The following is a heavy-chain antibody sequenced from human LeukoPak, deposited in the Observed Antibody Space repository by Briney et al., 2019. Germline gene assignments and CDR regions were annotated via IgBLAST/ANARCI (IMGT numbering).Heavy chain of an antibody. V-gene: IGHV3-30*19. CDR3: ARAVLNPYSGYGPIDY. CDR1: GFTFSSYG. Sequence: GGSLRLSCAASGFTFSSYGMHWVRQAPGKGLEWVAVISYDGSKKYYADSVKGRFTISRDNSKNTLYLQMNSLRAEDTAVYYCARAVLNPYSGYGPIDYWGQGTLVTVSS. D-gene: IGHD5-12*01. J-gene: IGHJ4*02. CDR2: ISYDGSKK.